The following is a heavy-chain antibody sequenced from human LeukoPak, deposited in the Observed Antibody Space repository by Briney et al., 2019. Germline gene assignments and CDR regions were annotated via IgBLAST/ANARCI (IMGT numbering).Heavy chain of an antibody. D-gene: IGHD2-15*01. Sequence: PGGSLRLSCAASGFTFSSYWMSWVRQAPGKGLEWVANIKQDGSEKYYVDSVKGRFTISRDNAKNSLYLQMNSLRAEDTAVYYCARGTECSGGSCNRGYSYGYYYYGMDVWGKGTTVTVSS. CDR2: IKQDGSEK. CDR1: GFTFSSYW. J-gene: IGHJ6*04. V-gene: IGHV3-7*03. CDR3: ARGTECSGGSCNRGYSYGYYYYGMDV.